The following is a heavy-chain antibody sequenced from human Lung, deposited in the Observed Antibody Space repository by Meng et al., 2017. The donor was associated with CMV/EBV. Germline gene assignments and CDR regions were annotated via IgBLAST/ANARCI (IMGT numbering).Heavy chain of an antibody. CDR1: RFNFNTDA. CDR2: ISFDENNE. D-gene: IGHD1-26*01. V-gene: IGHV3-30*04. J-gene: IGHJ4*02. Sequence: SRFNFNTDAMHWVRQAPGQELAWVAVISFDENNEYYADSVKGRFTISRDNSANTLYLNMNSLRAEDTALYYCARVAGTYYSSPIDYWGQGTLVTVSS. CDR3: ARVAGTYYSSPIDY.